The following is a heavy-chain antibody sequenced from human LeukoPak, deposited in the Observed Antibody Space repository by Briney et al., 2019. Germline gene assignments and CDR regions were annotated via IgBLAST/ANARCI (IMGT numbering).Heavy chain of an antibody. Sequence: ASVKVSCKASGYTFTGYYMHWVRQAPGQGLEWMGWINPNSGGTNYAQKFQGRVTITRDTSISTAYMELSRLRSDDTAVYYCARAYLTPYYYYGMDVWGQGTTVTVSS. J-gene: IGHJ6*02. CDR1: GYTFTGYY. V-gene: IGHV1-2*02. CDR2: INPNSGGT. CDR3: ARAYLTPYYYYGMDV. D-gene: IGHD2/OR15-2a*01.